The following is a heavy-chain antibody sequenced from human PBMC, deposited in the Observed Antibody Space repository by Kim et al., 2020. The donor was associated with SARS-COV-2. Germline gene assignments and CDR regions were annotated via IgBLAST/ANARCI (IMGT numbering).Heavy chain of an antibody. J-gene: IGHJ4*02. CDR1: GFTFDDYA. V-gene: IGHV3-9*01. D-gene: IGHD6-19*01. CDR2: ISWNSGSI. CDR3: AKGSLAVAGKQSPFDY. Sequence: GGSLRLSCAASGFTFDDYAMHWVRQAPGKGLEWVSGISWNSGSIGYADSVKGRFTISRDNAKNSLYLQMNSLRAEDTALYYCAKGSLAVAGKQSPFDYRGQGNLVTVSS.